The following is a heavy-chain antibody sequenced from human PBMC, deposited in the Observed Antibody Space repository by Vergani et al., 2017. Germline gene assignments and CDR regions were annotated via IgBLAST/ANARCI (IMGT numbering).Heavy chain of an antibody. V-gene: IGHV3-23*01. D-gene: IGHD6-19*01. Sequence: EVQLLESGGGLVQPGGSLRLSCAASGFTFSSYAMSWVRQAPGKGLEWVSAISGSGGSTYYADSVKGRFTISRDNSKNTLYLQMNSLRTEDTAVYYCAKKAQIVAGAGMRTKVGRDYWGQGTLVTVSS. CDR1: GFTFSSYA. CDR3: AKKAQIVAGAGMRTKVGRDY. CDR2: ISGSGGST. J-gene: IGHJ4*02.